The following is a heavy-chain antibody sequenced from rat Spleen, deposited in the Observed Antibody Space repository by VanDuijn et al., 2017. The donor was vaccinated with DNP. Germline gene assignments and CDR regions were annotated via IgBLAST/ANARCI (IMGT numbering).Heavy chain of an antibody. J-gene: IGHJ2*01. Sequence: EVQLVESGGGLVQPGRSMKLSCTASGFTFSSFPMAWVRQAPTKGLEWVATISASGGSTYYRDSVEGRFTISRDNAKSTLYLQMNSLRSEDMATYYCARHGRRVFDYWGQGVMVTVSS. CDR3: ARHGRRVFDY. D-gene: IGHD1-11*01. V-gene: IGHV5-46*01. CDR1: GFTFSSFP. CDR2: ISASGGST.